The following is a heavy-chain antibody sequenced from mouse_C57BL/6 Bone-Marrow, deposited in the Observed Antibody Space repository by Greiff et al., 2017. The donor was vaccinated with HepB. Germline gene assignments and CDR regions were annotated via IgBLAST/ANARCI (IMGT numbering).Heavy chain of an antibody. V-gene: IGHV1-59*01. D-gene: IGHD1-1*01. CDR3: ARSYGSSYDDY. J-gene: IGHJ2*01. CDR2: IDPSDSYT. Sequence: QVQLKQPGAELVRPGTSVKLSCKASGYTFTSYWMHWVKQRPGQGLEWIGVIDPSDSYTNYNQKFKGKATLTVDTSSSTAYMQLSSLTSEDSAGYCCARSYGSSYDDYWGQGTTLTVSS. CDR1: GYTFTSYW.